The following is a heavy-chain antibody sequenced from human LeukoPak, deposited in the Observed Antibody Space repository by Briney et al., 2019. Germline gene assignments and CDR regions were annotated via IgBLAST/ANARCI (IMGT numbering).Heavy chain of an antibody. J-gene: IGHJ6*02. Sequence: SETLSLTCTVSGGSISSSSYYWGWIRQPPGKGLEWIGDIYYSGSTNYNPSLKSRVTISVDASKNQFSLKLSSVTAADTAVYYCARGPDILTGRLYYGMDVWGQGTTVTVSS. D-gene: IGHD3-9*01. V-gene: IGHV4-39*07. CDR2: IYYSGST. CDR1: GGSISSSSYY. CDR3: ARGPDILTGRLYYGMDV.